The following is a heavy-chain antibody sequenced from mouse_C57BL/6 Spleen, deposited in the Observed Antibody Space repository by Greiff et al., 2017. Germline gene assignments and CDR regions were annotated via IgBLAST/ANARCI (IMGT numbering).Heavy chain of an antibody. D-gene: IGHD4-1*01. CDR1: GFTFTDYY. CDR2: IRNKANGYTT. V-gene: IGHV7-3*01. J-gene: IGHJ4*01. Sequence: EVKLVESGGGLVQPGGSLSLSCAASGFTFTDYYMSWVRQPPGKALEWLGFIRNKANGYTTEYSASVKGRFTISRDNSQSILYLQMNALRAEDSATYYCARYILELGRNYYAMDYWGQGTSVTVSS. CDR3: ARYILELGRNYYAMDY.